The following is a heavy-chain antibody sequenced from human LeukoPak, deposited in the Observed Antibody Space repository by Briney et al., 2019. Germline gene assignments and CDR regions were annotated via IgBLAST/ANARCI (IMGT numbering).Heavy chain of an antibody. D-gene: IGHD4-17*01. CDR3: ASSSALRQIHWPDYFDY. CDR2: ISAYKGNT. CDR1: GYTFTSYG. J-gene: IGHJ4*02. V-gene: IGHV1-18*01. Sequence: GASVKVTCKASGYTFTSYGISGLGQAPAQGLDGMGWISAYKGNTTYAQILQGRVTMTTDPSPSTAYMELRSLRSDDPAVYYCASSSALRQIHWPDYFDYWGQGTLVSVSS.